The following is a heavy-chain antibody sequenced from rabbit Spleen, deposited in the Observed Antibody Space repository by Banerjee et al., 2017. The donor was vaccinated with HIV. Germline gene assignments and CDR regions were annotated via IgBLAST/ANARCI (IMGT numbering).Heavy chain of an antibody. J-gene: IGHJ6*01. CDR2: IGSGATGNN. CDR3: ARSTYGYDDYADLYYAAMDL. CDR1: GFSFTSRYY. Sequence: QSLEESGGGLVQPEGSLTLTCTASGFSFTSRYYMCWVRQAPGKGLEWIGCIGSGATGNNYYTSWAKGRFSISKSSAAPRTLHMTSLTPADTATYFCARSTYGYDDYADLYYAAMDLWGPGTLVTVS. V-gene: IGHV1S40*01. D-gene: IGHD6-1*01.